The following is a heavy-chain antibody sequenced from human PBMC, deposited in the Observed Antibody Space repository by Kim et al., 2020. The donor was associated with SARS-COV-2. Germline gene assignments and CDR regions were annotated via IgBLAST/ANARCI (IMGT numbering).Heavy chain of an antibody. CDR3: AIDWGSGSRWIRALGL. Sequence: GGSLRLSCVASGFPFTSAWMIWVRQAPGKGLEWIGRIKNRNEGGTVDYAAPLKGRVTISRDDSKNLLFLQMDRLITEDTAVYYCAIDWGSGSRWIRALGLWGRGTTVTVSS. J-gene: IGHJ3*01. CDR2: IKNRNEGGTV. D-gene: IGHD3-10*01. CDR1: GFPFTSAW. V-gene: IGHV3-15*01.